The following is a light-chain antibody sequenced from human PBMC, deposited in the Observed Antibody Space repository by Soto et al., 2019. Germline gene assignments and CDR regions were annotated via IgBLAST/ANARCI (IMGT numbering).Light chain of an antibody. CDR2: EVN. Sequence: QSVLTQPASVYRSPGPSVTISCTGASSDVGGYDYVYWYQQHPGKAPKLILYEVNNRPSGVSNHFSGSKSGNTPSLIISGLQADDEADYYCSSYSTPSTLVFGSGTKLTVL. CDR1: SSDVGGYDY. J-gene: IGLJ1*01. V-gene: IGLV2-14*01. CDR3: SSYSTPSTLV.